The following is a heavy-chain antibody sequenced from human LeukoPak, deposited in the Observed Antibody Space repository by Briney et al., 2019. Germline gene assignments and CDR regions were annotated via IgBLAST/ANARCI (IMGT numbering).Heavy chain of an antibody. Sequence: GESLKISCKGSGYSSTSYWIGWVRQMPGKGLEWMGIIYPGDSDTRYSPSFQGQVTISADKSISTAYLQWSSLKASDTAMYYCARLPGYCSSTSCYNYYYYGMDVWGQGTTVTVSS. D-gene: IGHD2-2*02. CDR3: ARLPGYCSSTSCYNYYYYGMDV. CDR2: IYPGDSDT. V-gene: IGHV5-51*01. CDR1: GYSSTSYW. J-gene: IGHJ6*02.